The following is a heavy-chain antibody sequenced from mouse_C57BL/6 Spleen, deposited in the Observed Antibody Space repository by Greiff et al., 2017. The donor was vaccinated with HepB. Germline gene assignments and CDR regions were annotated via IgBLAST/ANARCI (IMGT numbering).Heavy chain of an antibody. J-gene: IGHJ1*03. Sequence: ASGIDFSRYWMSWVRRAPGKGLEWIGEINPDSSTINYAPSLKDKFIISRDNAKNTLYLQMSKVRSEDTALYYCASIYYDYDGPWYFDVWGTGTTVTVSS. V-gene: IGHV4-1*01. CDR2: INPDSSTI. CDR3: ASIYYDYDGPWYFDV. D-gene: IGHD2-4*01. CDR1: GIDFSRYW.